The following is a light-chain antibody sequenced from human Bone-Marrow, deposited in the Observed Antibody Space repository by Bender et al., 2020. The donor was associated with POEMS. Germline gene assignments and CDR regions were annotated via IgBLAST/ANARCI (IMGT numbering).Light chain of an antibody. J-gene: IGLJ1*01. V-gene: IGLV3-1*01. Sequence: TQPPSVSVSPGQTATITCSGDKLGDKYACWYQQKPGQSPVMVIYQDTKRPSGIPERFSGSNSGNTATLTISGTQSMDEADYYCQTWDSSACVFGDGTKVTVL. CDR2: QDT. CDR3: QTWDSSACV. CDR1: KLGDKY.